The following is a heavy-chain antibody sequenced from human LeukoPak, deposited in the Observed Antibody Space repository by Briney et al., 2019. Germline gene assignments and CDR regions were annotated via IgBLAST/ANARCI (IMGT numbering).Heavy chain of an antibody. V-gene: IGHV3-23*01. CDR1: GGSISSSSYY. J-gene: IGHJ3*02. D-gene: IGHD5-24*01. CDR3: AKEQPELIEMATMDDAFDI. CDR2: ISGSGGST. Sequence: ETLSLTCTVSGGSISSSSYYWGWIRQPPGKGLEWVSAISGSGGSTYYADSVKGRFTISRDNSKNTLYLQMNSLRAEDTAVYYCAKEQPELIEMATMDDAFDIWGQGTMVTVSS.